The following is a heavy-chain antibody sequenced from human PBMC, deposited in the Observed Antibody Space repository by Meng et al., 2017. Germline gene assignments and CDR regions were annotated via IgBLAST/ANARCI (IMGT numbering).Heavy chain of an antibody. J-gene: IGHJ4*02. CDR2: TYYRSKWYN. CDR1: GDSVSSNSAA. V-gene: IGHV6-1*01. CDR3: ARETTVTASDLDY. Sequence: SQTLSLTCAISGDSVSSNSAAWSWIRQSPSRGLEWLGRTYYRSKWYNDYAVSVKSRITINPDTSKNQFSLQLNSVTPEDTAVYYCARETTVTASDLDYWGQGTLVTVSS. D-gene: IGHD4-11*01.